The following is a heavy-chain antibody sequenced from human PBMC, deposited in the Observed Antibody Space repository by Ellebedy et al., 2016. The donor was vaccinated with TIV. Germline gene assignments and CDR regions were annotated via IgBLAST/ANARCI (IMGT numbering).Heavy chain of an antibody. V-gene: IGHV1-8*01. CDR1: GYTFTNHD. D-gene: IGHD2-2*01. CDR3: ARGFGICTGNSCPYYFDS. Sequence: AASVKVSCKASGYTFTNHDINWVRQVTGQGLEWMGWMSPNSGNTAYAENFQGRVTMTRNTSMSTAYMELSGLRSEDTAVYYCARGFGICTGNSCPYYFDSWGQGTLVTVSS. CDR2: MSPNSGNT. J-gene: IGHJ4*02.